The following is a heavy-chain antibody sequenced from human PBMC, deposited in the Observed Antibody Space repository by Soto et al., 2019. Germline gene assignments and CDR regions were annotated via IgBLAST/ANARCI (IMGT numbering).Heavy chain of an antibody. CDR3: ARRYGGTFDY. Sequence: QVQLQESGPGLVKPSESLCLTCTVSGGSISSYYWSWIRQPPGKGLEWIGYIYYSGSTNYNPSLKSRVTISVDTSKNQFSLKLSSVTTADTAVYYCARRYGGTFDYWGQGTLVTVSS. D-gene: IGHD2-15*01. V-gene: IGHV4-59*08. CDR1: GGSISSYY. CDR2: IYYSGST. J-gene: IGHJ4*02.